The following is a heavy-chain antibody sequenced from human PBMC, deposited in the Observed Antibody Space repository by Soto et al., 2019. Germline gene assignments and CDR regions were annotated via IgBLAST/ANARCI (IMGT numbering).Heavy chain of an antibody. V-gene: IGHV3-64*01. Sequence: EAQLVESGGGLVQPGGSLRLSCAASGFTFSNYEMHWVRQAPGKGLEYVSGISNNGAHTDYAKSVKGRFTISRDNSENTLYLQMGSLRAQDMSLYYCARRGYGSRWPNVYMDVWGKGTTVTVPS. J-gene: IGHJ6*03. D-gene: IGHD6-13*01. CDR2: ISNNGAHT. CDR1: GFTFSNYE. CDR3: ARRGYGSRWPNVYMDV.